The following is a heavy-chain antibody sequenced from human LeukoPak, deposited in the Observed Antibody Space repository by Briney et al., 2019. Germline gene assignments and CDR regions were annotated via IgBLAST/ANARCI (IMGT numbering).Heavy chain of an antibody. CDR1: GYTFTGYY. CDR3: ARNTYSSGWSPDYYDAFDI. D-gene: IGHD6-19*01. Sequence: GASVKVSCKASGYTFTGYYMHWVRQAPGQGLEWMGWINPNSGGTNYAQKFQGRVTVTRDTSISTAYMELSRLRSDDTAVHYCARNTYSSGWSPDYYDAFDIWGQGTMVTVSS. J-gene: IGHJ3*02. CDR2: INPNSGGT. V-gene: IGHV1-2*02.